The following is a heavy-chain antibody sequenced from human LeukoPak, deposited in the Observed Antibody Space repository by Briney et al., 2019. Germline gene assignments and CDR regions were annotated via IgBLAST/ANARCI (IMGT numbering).Heavy chain of an antibody. V-gene: IGHV4-34*01. D-gene: IGHD2/OR15-2a*01. CDR1: GGSFSGYY. Sequence: NSSETLSLTCAVYGGSFSGYYWSWIRQPPGKGLEWIGEINHSGSTNYNPSLKSRVTISVDTSKNQFSLKLSSVTAADTAVYYCARLSGSPDYWGQGTLVTVSS. J-gene: IGHJ4*02. CDR2: INHSGST. CDR3: ARLSGSPDY.